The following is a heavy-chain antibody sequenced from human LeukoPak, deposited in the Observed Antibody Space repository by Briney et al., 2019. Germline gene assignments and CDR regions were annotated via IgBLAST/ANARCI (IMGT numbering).Heavy chain of an antibody. Sequence: GGSLRLSCAASGFTFSSYAMSWVRQAPGKGLEWVSAISGSGGSTYYADSVKGRFTISRDNSKNTLYLQMNSLRAEDTAVYYCAKSEQQLVFYGVDYWGQGTLVTVSS. CDR2: ISGSGGST. J-gene: IGHJ4*02. D-gene: IGHD6-13*01. CDR3: AKSEQQLVFYGVDY. CDR1: GFTFSSYA. V-gene: IGHV3-23*01.